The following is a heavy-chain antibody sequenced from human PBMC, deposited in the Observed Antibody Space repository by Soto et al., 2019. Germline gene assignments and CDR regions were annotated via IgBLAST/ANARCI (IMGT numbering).Heavy chain of an antibody. V-gene: IGHV6-1*01. CDR1: GYSVSSNSVA. J-gene: IGHJ5*02. D-gene: IGHD2-2*01. CDR2: TYYRSRWYN. CDR3: ARISYSSTSCYWIFDP. Sequence: TISLTCAISGYSVSSNSVAWNWIRQSPSRGLEWLGRTYYRSRWYNDYAVPVKSRMTINPDTSKNQFSLQLNSVTPEDTAVYYCARISYSSTSCYWIFDPWGQGTLVTVSS.